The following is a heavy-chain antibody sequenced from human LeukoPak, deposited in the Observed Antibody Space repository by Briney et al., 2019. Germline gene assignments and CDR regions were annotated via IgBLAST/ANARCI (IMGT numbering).Heavy chain of an antibody. J-gene: IGHJ4*02. CDR2: ISSSSSYI. V-gene: IGHV3-21*01. D-gene: IGHD3-22*01. Sequence: GSLRLSCAASGFTFSSYSMNWVRQAPGKGLEWVSSISSSSSYIYYADSVKGRFTISRDNAKNSLYLQMNSLRAEDTAVYYCARDRGYYDSSGYYTPGVIDYWGQGTLVTVSS. CDR1: GFTFSSYS. CDR3: ARDRGYYDSSGYYTPGVIDY.